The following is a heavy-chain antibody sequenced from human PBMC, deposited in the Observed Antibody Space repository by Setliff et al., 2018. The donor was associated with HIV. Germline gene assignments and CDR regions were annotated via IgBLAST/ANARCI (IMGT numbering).Heavy chain of an antibody. CDR1: GGSISSHY. Sequence: TSETLSLTCTVSGGSISSHYWSWIRQPPGKGLDWIGSIYHSGSTYYNPSLKSRVTISVDTSKNQFSLELSSVTAADTAIFYCARHSGGDQLLREFDYWGQGTLVTVSS. J-gene: IGHJ4*02. CDR3: ARHSGGDQLLREFDY. CDR2: IYHSGST. D-gene: IGHD2-2*01. V-gene: IGHV4-59*08.